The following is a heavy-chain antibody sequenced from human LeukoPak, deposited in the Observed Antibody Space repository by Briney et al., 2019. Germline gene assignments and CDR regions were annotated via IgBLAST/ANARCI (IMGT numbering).Heavy chain of an antibody. CDR3: ARIYSRGWSLDS. Sequence: SETLSLTCSVSGVSISSYYWTWIRQSAGKGLEWIGRMFTSGSTKYSPSFESRVTMSRDASKNQFSLRLNSVTAADTAIYYSARIYSRGWSLDSWGPGTLVTVSS. V-gene: IGHV4-4*07. CDR2: MFTSGST. D-gene: IGHD6-19*01. J-gene: IGHJ4*02. CDR1: GVSISSYY.